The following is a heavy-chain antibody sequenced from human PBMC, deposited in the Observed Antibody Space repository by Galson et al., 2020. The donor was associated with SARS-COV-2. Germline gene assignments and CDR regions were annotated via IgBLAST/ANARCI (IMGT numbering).Heavy chain of an antibody. J-gene: IGHJ4*02. CDR3: ATAPHGYNYYFDY. Sequence: SETLSLTCTVSGYSISSGYYWGWIRQPPGKGLEWIGSIYHSGSTYYNPSLKSRVTISVDTSKNQFSLKLSSVTAADTAVYYCATAPHGYNYYFDYWGQGTLVTVSS. V-gene: IGHV4-38-2*02. CDR2: IYHSGST. CDR1: GYSISSGYY. D-gene: IGHD1-1*01.